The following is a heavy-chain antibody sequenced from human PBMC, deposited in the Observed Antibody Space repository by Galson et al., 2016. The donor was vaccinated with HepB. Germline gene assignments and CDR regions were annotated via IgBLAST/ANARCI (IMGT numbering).Heavy chain of an antibody. V-gene: IGHV3-49*04. Sequence: SLRLSCAASGFTFGDYAMTWVRQAPGKGLEWVGFIRGKAYGGTTEYAPSVKGRFTISRDDSKSIAYLQMNSLKIEDTAMYYCTRERDFLTGAYSSNWMGHWGQGTLVTVSS. J-gene: IGHJ4*02. CDR3: TRERDFLTGAYSSNWMGH. D-gene: IGHD6-13*01. CDR2: IRGKAYGGTT. CDR1: GFTFGDYA.